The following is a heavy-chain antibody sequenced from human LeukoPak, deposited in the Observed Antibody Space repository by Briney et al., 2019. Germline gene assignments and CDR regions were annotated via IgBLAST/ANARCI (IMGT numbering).Heavy chain of an antibody. J-gene: IGHJ4*02. V-gene: IGHV4-39*01. CDR2: IYYSGST. CDR1: GGSISSSSYY. CDR3: ARPLPGGAMVGPFDY. Sequence: WETLSLTCTVSGGSISSSSYYWGWIRQPPGKGLEWIGSIYYSGSTYYNPSLKSRVTISVDTSKNQFCLKLSSVTAADTAVYYCARPLPGGAMVGPFDYWGQGTLVTVSS. D-gene: IGHD3-16*01.